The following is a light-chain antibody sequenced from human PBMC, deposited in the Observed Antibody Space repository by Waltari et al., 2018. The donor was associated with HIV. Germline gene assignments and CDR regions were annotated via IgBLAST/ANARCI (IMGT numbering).Light chain of an antibody. CDR3: AAWDVTLHGWV. Sequence: QSVLTQSPSASGTPGQRVTISCSGSSSNIGINTINWFQQRPGTAPKLLLVNDNERPSGVPDRFAGSKSCTSASLAISGLQSEDEANYYCAAWDVTLHGWVFGGGTKVTVL. V-gene: IGLV1-44*01. CDR2: NDN. J-gene: IGLJ3*02. CDR1: SSNIGINT.